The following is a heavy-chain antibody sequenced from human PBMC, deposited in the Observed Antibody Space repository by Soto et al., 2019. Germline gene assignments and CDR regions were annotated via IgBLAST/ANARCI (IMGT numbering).Heavy chain of an antibody. Sequence: GASVKVSCKASGYTFTGYYMHWVRQAPGQGLEWMGWINPNSGGTNYAQKFQGRVTMTRDTSISTAYMELSRLRSDDTAVYYCSRVNVVVVAATREYYFDYWGQGTLGTVSS. V-gene: IGHV1-2*02. J-gene: IGHJ4*02. CDR1: GYTFTGYY. CDR3: SRVNVVVVAATREYYFDY. D-gene: IGHD2-15*01. CDR2: INPNSGGT.